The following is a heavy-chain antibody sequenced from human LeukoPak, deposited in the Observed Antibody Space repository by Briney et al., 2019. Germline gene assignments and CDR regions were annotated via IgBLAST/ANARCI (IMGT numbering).Heavy chain of an antibody. CDR2: IKQDGSEK. J-gene: IGHJ4*02. V-gene: IGHV3-7*01. D-gene: IGHD3-3*01. CDR3: ARPHVYPRFLEWFSREDPHHFDY. Sequence: GGSLRLSCAASGFTFSSYWMSWVRQAPGKGLEWVANIKQDGSEKYYVDSVKGRFTISRDNAKNSLYLQMNSLRAEDTAVYYCARPHVYPRFLEWFSREDPHHFDYWGQGTLVTVSS. CDR1: GFTFSSYW.